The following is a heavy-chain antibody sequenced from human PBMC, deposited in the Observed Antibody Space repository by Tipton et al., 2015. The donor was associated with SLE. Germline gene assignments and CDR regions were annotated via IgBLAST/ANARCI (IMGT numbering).Heavy chain of an antibody. D-gene: IGHD3-10*01. V-gene: IGHV4-59*01. CDR3: ASGSPSDY. CDR2: IYYSGST. CDR1: GGSISSYY. J-gene: IGHJ4*02. Sequence: TLSLTCTVSGGSISSYYWSWIRQPPGKGLEWIGYIYYSGSTNYNPSLKSRVTISVDTSKNQFSLKLSSVTAADTAVYYCASGSPSDYWGQGTLVTVSS.